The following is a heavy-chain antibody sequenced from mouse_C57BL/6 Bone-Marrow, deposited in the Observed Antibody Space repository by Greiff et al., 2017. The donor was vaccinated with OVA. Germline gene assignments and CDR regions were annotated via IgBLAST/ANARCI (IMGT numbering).Heavy chain of an antibody. CDR3: ARGSGARAMDY. Sequence: VQLQQSGPGMVKPSQSLSLTCTVTGYSITSGYDWHWIRHFPGNKLEWMGYISYSGSTNYNPSLKSRISITHDTSKNHFFLKLNSVTTEDTATYYCARGSGARAMDYWGQGTSVTVSS. CDR1: GYSITSGYD. D-gene: IGHD3-2*02. J-gene: IGHJ4*01. CDR2: ISYSGST. V-gene: IGHV3-1*01.